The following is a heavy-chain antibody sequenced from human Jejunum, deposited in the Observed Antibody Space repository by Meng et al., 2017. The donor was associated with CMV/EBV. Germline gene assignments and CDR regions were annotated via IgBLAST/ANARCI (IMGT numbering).Heavy chain of an antibody. CDR1: GYTFSSYG. V-gene: IGHV1-18*01. J-gene: IGHJ4*02. Sequence: QVQLVQSGTEVIKPGASVTVSCKASGYTFSSYGFSWVRQAPGQGPEWMGWINANNGNTNYAQKFQGRVTLTTDTSTSTAYMELTSLRSDDTAMYYCARDLCSSVSCYTGLDYWGQGTLVTVSS. CDR2: INANNGNT. D-gene: IGHD3-22*01. CDR3: ARDLCSSVSCYTGLDY.